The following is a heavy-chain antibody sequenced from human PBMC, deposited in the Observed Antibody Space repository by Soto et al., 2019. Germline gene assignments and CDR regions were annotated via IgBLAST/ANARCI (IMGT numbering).Heavy chain of an antibody. Sequence: QVQLVQSGAEVEKPGAYVKVSCKASGYNFATYGISWVRQAPGQGLEWMGWINPANGNTNYAQKFRARTTLTSDTSTNTVYMDLRSLRSDDAAVYFCARTPILPERGLDSWGQGTLVSVSS. D-gene: IGHD3-9*01. V-gene: IGHV1-18*01. CDR2: INPANGNT. CDR3: ARTPILPERGLDS. CDR1: GYNFATYG. J-gene: IGHJ4*02.